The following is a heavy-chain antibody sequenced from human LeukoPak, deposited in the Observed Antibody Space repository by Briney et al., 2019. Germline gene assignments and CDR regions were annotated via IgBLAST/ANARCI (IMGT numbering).Heavy chain of an antibody. CDR1: GGSISSSSYY. CDR3: ARVSGWFTNWFDP. Sequence: SETLSLTCTVSGGSISSSSYYWGWIRQPPGKGLEWIGSIYYSGSTYYNPSLKSRVTISVDTSKNQFSLKLSSVTAADTAVYYCARVSGWFTNWFDPWGQGTLVTLSS. D-gene: IGHD6-19*01. CDR2: IYYSGST. V-gene: IGHV4-39*01. J-gene: IGHJ5*02.